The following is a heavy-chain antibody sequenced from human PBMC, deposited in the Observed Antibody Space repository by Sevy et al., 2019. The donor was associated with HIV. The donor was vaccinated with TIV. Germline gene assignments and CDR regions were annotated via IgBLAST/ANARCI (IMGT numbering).Heavy chain of an antibody. Sequence: GGSLRLSCAASGFTFTNYAMSWVRQAPGKGLEWVSAISSSGGTTYYADSVKGRFTISGDNSKNTLYLQMDSLRAEDTAVYYCARRDCSGGRCYFDYWGQGTLVTVSS. D-gene: IGHD2-15*01. CDR3: ARRDCSGGRCYFDY. CDR1: GFTFTNYA. J-gene: IGHJ4*02. V-gene: IGHV3-23*01. CDR2: ISSSGGTT.